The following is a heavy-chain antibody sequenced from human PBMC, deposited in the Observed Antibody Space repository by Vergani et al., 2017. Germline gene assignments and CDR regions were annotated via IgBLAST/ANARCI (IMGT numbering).Heavy chain of an antibody. D-gene: IGHD2-2*01. CDR3: AREPRDCSSTSCYSDAFDI. Sequence: QVQLVQSGAEVKKPGASVKVSCKASGYTFTSYDINWVRQATGQGLEWMGWMNPNSGNTGYAQKFQGRVTMTRNTSRSTAYMELSSLRSEDTAVYYCAREPRDCSSTSCYSDAFDIWGQGTMVTVSS. CDR1: GYTFTSYD. CDR2: MNPNSGNT. J-gene: IGHJ3*02. V-gene: IGHV1-8*01.